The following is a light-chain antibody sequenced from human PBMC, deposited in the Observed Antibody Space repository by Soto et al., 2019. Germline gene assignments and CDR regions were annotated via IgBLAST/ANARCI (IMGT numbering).Light chain of an antibody. J-gene: IGKJ1*01. CDR3: QKYYGAPRT. V-gene: IGKV1-27*01. CDR2: YAS. Sequence: DIQLTQSPSSLSASLGDTATLTCRASQGVSTNFAWCQQKPGHVPHRLIYYASTLKSGVPSRFSGSGSGTDFTLTISSLGPEDVATYYCQKYYGAPRTFGQGTNLEIK. CDR1: QGVSTN.